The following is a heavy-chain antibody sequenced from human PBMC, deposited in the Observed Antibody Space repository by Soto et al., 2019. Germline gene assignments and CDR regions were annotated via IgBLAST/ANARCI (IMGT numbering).Heavy chain of an antibody. CDR1: VGTFSSYA. D-gene: IGHD5-18*01. V-gene: IGHV1-69*01. CDR2: IIPIFGTA. Sequence: QVQLVQSGAEVKKPGSSVKVSCKASVGTFSSYAISWVRQAPGQGLEWMGGIIPIFGTANYAQKFQGRVTITADESTSTADMELSSLRSEDTAVYYCARDLGMTRTRVDTAKVPDPYGMDVWGQGTTVTVSS. CDR3: ARDLGMTRTRVDTAKVPDPYGMDV. J-gene: IGHJ6*02.